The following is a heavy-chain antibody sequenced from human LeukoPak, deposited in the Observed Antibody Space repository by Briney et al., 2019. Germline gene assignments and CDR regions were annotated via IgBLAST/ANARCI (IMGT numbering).Heavy chain of an antibody. J-gene: IGHJ6*02. CDR2: FYPNSAYT. CDR1: GYTFTDYA. CDR3: AREALSEVFGLDV. V-gene: IGHV1-46*01. Sequence: ASVKVSCKASGYTFTDYAVHWVRQAPGQGLEWLGIFYPNSAYTIYAQTFQGRVTMTGDASTDSVYMELSSLRSEDTAIYFCAREALSEVFGLDVWGQGTTVTVSS.